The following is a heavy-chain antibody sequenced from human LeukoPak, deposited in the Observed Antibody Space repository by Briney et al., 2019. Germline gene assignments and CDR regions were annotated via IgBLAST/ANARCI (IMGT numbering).Heavy chain of an antibody. D-gene: IGHD3-22*01. CDR3: ARVNTYDSSGYRYDY. CDR1: GGSISSYY. J-gene: IGHJ4*02. Sequence: SETLSLTCTVSGGSISSYYWSGIRQPPGKGLEWLGYIYYSGSTNYNPSLKSRVTISVDTSKNQFSLKLSSVTAADTAMYYCARVNTYDSSGYRYDYWGQGTLVTVSS. V-gene: IGHV4-59*01. CDR2: IYYSGST.